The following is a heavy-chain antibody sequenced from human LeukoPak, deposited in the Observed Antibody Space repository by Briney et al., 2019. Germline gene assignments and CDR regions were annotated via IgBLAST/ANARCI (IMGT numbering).Heavy chain of an antibody. CDR3: AKGMYSSSFHFDY. CDR1: GFTFSSYA. D-gene: IGHD6-13*01. Sequence: GGSLGLSCAASGFTFSSYAMSWVRQAPGKGLEWVSAISGSGGSTYYADSVKGRFTISRDNSKNTLYLQMNSLRAEDTAVYYCAKGMYSSSFHFDYWGQGTLVTVSS. J-gene: IGHJ4*02. V-gene: IGHV3-23*01. CDR2: ISGSGGST.